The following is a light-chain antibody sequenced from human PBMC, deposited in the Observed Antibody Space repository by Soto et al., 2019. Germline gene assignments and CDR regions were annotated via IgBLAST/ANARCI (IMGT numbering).Light chain of an antibody. CDR1: SSDVGGYNY. Sequence: QSALTQPASVSGSPGQSITISCTGTSSDVGGYNYVSWYQQHPGKAPKLMLYEVSNRPSGISNRFSGSKSGNTASLTISGLQPEDEADYYCSSYTSSSTLCVFGTGTKVTVL. CDR2: EVS. J-gene: IGLJ1*01. CDR3: SSYTSSSTLCV. V-gene: IGLV2-14*01.